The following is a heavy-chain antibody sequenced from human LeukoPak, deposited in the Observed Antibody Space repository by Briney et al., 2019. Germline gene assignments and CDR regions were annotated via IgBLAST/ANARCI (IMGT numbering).Heavy chain of an antibody. CDR2: ISYDGSNK. D-gene: IGHD6-6*01. CDR1: GFTFSSYA. Sequence: GGSLRLSCAASGFTFSSYAMHWVRQAPGKGLEWVAVISYDGSNKYYADSVKGRFTISRDNSKNTLYLQMNSLKTEDTAVYYCTTRIAARRSRSVVGYWGQGTLVTVSS. J-gene: IGHJ4*02. V-gene: IGHV3-30*04. CDR3: TTRIAARRSRSVVGY.